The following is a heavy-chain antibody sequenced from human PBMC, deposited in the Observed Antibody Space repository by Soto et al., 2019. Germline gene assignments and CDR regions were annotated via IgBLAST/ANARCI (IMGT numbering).Heavy chain of an antibody. CDR2: IYPGDSDT. CDR1: GYSFTSYW. J-gene: IGHJ6*02. D-gene: IGHD6-19*01. CDR3: ARPREAGKNYYGVYV. V-gene: IGHV5-51*01. Sequence: PGESLKISCKGSGYSFTSYWVGWVRQMPGKGLDWMGIIYPGDSDTRYSPSFQGQVTISADKSISTAYLQWSSLKASDTAMYYCARPREAGKNYYGVYVWGQGTTVTVSS.